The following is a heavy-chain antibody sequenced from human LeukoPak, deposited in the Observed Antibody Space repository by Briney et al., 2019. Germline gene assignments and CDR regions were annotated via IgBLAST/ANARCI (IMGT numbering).Heavy chain of an antibody. CDR1: GFTFSSYE. J-gene: IGHJ4*02. Sequence: GGSLRLSCVASGFTFSSYEMSWVRQAPGKGLEWVSHIYTDSTIYQADSVKGRFTISRDNARNSLYLQMSSLRAEDTAVYYCARASNSPFDYWGQGTLVTVSS. D-gene: IGHD2-21*01. CDR3: ARASNSPFDY. V-gene: IGHV3-48*03. CDR2: IYTDSTI.